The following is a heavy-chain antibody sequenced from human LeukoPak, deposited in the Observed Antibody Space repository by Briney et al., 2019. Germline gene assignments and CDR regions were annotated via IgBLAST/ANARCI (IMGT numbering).Heavy chain of an antibody. V-gene: IGHV1-69*05. D-gene: IGHD2-15*01. CDR2: IIPIFGTA. CDR3: ATEDVVVVAATLDH. J-gene: IGHJ4*02. Sequence: SVKVSCKASGGTFSSYAISWVRQAPGQGLEWVGRIIPIFGTANYAQKFQGRVTITTDESTSTAYMELSSLRSEDTAVYYCATEDVVVVAATLDHWGQGTLVTVSS. CDR1: GGTFSSYA.